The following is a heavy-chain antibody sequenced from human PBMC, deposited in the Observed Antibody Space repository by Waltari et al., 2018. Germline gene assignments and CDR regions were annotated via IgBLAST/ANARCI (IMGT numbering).Heavy chain of an antibody. CDR1: GGSISSGSYY. Sequence: QVQLQESGPGLVKPSQTLSLTCTVSGGSISSGSYYWSWIRQPAGKGLGWIGYIYTSGSTNYTPSLKSRVTISVDTSKNQFSLKLSSVTAADTAVYYCARDRIGGIAAAGPDAFDIWGQGTMVTVSS. V-gene: IGHV4-61*09. CDR2: IYTSGST. CDR3: ARDRIGGIAAAGPDAFDI. D-gene: IGHD6-13*01. J-gene: IGHJ3*02.